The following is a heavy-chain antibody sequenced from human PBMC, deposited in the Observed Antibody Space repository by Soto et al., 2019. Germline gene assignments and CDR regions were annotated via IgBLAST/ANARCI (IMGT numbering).Heavy chain of an antibody. CDR2: IYYSGSI. J-gene: IGHJ4*02. Sequence: KPSETLSLTCTVSGGSISNSNYFWGWIRQPPGKGLEWIGSIYYSGSIYYNPSLKSRLTISVDTSWNQFSLQLSSVTVADTAVYYCARPRRGYTSSSEFDYWGQGTLVTVSS. CDR1: GGSISNSNYF. V-gene: IGHV4-39*01. CDR3: ARPRRGYTSSSEFDY. D-gene: IGHD6-6*01.